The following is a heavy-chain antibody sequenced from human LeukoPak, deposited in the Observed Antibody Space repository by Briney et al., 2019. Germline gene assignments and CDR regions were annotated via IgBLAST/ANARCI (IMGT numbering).Heavy chain of an antibody. CDR1: GFTFSSYG. Sequence: GGSLRLSCAASGFTFSSYGMHWVRQAPGKGLEWVAFIRYDGSNKYYADSVKGRFTISSDNSKNTLYLQMNSLRAEDTALYYCAKDVQWLGTSPFDYWGQGTLVTVSS. D-gene: IGHD6-19*01. CDR3: AKDVQWLGTSPFDY. V-gene: IGHV3-30*02. CDR2: IRYDGSNK. J-gene: IGHJ4*02.